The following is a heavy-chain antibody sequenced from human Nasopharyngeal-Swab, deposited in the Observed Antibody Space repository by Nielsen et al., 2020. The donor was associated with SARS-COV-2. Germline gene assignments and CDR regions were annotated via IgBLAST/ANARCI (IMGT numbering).Heavy chain of an antibody. CDR1: GGTFSKYA. CDR2: IIVNLGMT. CDR3: ATWGIGYGENAHATFDS. J-gene: IGHJ4*02. D-gene: IGHD4-17*01. V-gene: IGHV1-69*10. Sequence: VKVSCKVSGGTFSKYAISWVRQAPGQGLEWMGGIIVNLGMTKYAQKFKDSVIINADESTGTAYMELSSLRSEDTAVYYCATWGIGYGENAHATFDSWGQGTQVTVSS.